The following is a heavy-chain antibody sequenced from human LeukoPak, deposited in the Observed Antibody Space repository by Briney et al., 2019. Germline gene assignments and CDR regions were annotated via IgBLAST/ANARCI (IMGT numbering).Heavy chain of an antibody. CDR1: GFTYSSCV. J-gene: IGHJ4*02. Sequence: GGSPRLSCATSGFTYSSCVMAWVRQAPGKGLEWVSSISGSGGSTCYADSVKGRFAISRDNSMNTLYLQMNSLTAEDTAVYYCAKRHCSSTHCYAFDYWGQGTPVTVSS. CDR3: AKRHCSSTHCYAFDY. D-gene: IGHD2-2*01. V-gene: IGHV3-23*01. CDR2: ISGSGGST.